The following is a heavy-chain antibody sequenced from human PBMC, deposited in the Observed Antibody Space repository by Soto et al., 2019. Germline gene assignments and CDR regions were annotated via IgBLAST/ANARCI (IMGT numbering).Heavy chain of an antibody. J-gene: IGHJ4*02. CDR2: ISGNSNYM. V-gene: IGHV3-21*01. CDR1: GFTFSSYS. D-gene: IGHD3-10*01. Sequence: DVQLVESGGGLVKPGGSLRLSCAASGFTFSSYSMNWVRRAPGKGLEWVSSISGNSNYMYYADSVKGRFTISRDNAKNSLYLQMNSLRAEDTAVYYCAREMIGSGSYDYWGQGILVTVSS. CDR3: AREMIGSGSYDY.